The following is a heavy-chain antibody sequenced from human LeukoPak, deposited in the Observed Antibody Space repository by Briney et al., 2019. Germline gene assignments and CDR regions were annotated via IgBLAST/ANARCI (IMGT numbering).Heavy chain of an antibody. J-gene: IGHJ4*02. CDR3: ARRDGYNEDY. CDR2: IYYSGST. D-gene: IGHD5-24*01. Sequence: SETLSLTCTVSGGSISSYYWSWIRQPPGKGLEWIGYIYYSGSTNYNPSLKSRVTISVDTSKNQFSLKLSSVTAADTAVYYCARRDGYNEDYGGQGTLVTVSS. V-gene: IGHV4-59*01. CDR1: GGSISSYY.